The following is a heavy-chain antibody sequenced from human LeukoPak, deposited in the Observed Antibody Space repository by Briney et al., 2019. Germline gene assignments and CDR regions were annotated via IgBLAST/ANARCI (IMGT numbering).Heavy chain of an antibody. D-gene: IGHD3-10*01. V-gene: IGHV4-38-2*02. J-gene: IGHJ5*02. CDR3: ARDGRYGSGSYQRNWFDP. CDR1: GYSISSGYY. Sequence: SETLSLTCTVSGYSISSGYYWGWIRQPPGKGLEWIGSIYHSGSTYYNPSLKSRVTISVDTSKNQFSLKLSSVTAADTAVYYCARDGRYGSGSYQRNWFDPWGQGTLVTVSS. CDR2: IYHSGST.